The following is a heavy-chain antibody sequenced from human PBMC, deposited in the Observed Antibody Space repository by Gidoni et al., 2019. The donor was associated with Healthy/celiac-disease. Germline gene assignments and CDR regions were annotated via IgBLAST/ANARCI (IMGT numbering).Heavy chain of an antibody. V-gene: IGHV3-30*18. J-gene: IGHJ4*02. CDR3: AKDVCSGGSCYFDY. CDR2: ISYDGSIK. CDR1: GLPFSSYG. Sequence: QVQLVESGGGVVQPGRSLRFSCAASGLPFSSYGMHWVRQAPGKRLEWVALISYDGSIKYYADSVKGRFIISRDNSRNTLYLQMNSLRAEDTAVYYCAKDVCSGGSCYFDYWGQGTLVTVSS. D-gene: IGHD2-15*01.